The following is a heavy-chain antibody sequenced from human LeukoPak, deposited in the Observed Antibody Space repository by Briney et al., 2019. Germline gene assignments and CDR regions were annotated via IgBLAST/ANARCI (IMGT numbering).Heavy chain of an antibody. CDR2: ISSDGRHI. CDR3: ARCGGTCSLPSTSAMDV. J-gene: IGHJ6*02. D-gene: IGHD2-21*01. V-gene: IGHV3-30*04. Sequence: PGGSLRLSCAASGFIFSSYALHWVRQAPGKGLEWVAVISSDGRHIFYADSVKGRFTISRDNSKNTLYLQMNSLRAEDTALYLCARCGGTCSLPSTSAMDVWGQGTTVTVS. CDR1: GFIFSSYA.